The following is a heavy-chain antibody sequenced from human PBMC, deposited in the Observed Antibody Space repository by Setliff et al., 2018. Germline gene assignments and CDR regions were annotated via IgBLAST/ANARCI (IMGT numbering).Heavy chain of an antibody. CDR2: INTNTGNP. CDR1: GYTFTTYA. Sequence: ASVKVSCKASGYTFTTYAISWMRQAPGQGLEYMGWINTNTGNPSYAQGFTGRFVFSLDTSVSTAYLQISSLKAEDTAVYYCARASRFGTIRYRGDYYMDVWGKGTTVTAS. CDR3: ARASRFGTIRYRGDYYMDV. D-gene: IGHD3-10*01. V-gene: IGHV7-4-1*02. J-gene: IGHJ6*03.